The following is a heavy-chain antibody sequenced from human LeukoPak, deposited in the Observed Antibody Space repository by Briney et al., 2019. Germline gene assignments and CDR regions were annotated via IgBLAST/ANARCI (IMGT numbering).Heavy chain of an antibody. Sequence: PGGSLRLSCVASGYTFSSFSINWVRQAPGKGLEWVSSISVRSNYIYYADSVRGRFSISRDDARSSLYLQMDSLRGDDTAVYYCVRLRRNYDSSGYYYYDDYWGQGTLVTVSS. V-gene: IGHV3-21*01. CDR3: VRLRRNYDSSGYYYYDDY. CDR1: GYTFSSFS. J-gene: IGHJ4*02. CDR2: ISVRSNYI. D-gene: IGHD3-22*01.